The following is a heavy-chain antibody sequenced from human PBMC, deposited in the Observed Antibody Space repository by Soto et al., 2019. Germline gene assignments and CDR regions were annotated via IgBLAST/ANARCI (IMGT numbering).Heavy chain of an antibody. V-gene: IGHV4-39*01. CDR3: ARQRTSVVTQAYFDS. J-gene: IGHJ4*02. CDR2: IYYSGST. Sequence: SETLSLTCTVTGDSINNRSYYWGWIRQPPGKGLEWIGSIYYSGSTYNNPSLKSRVSMSVDTSKNQFSLKLRSVTAADTALNYCARQRTSVVTQAYFDSWGQGSLVTVSS. CDR1: GDSINNRSYY. D-gene: IGHD2-21*02.